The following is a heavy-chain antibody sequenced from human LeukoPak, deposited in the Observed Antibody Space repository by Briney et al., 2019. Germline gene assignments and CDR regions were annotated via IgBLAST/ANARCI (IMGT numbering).Heavy chain of an antibody. CDR1: GGSFSGYY. Sequence: SETLSLTCAVYGGSFSGYYWSWIRQPPGKGLEWIGEINHSGSTNYNPSLKSRVTISVDTSKNQFSLKLSSVTAADTAVYYCARGWSITVDTAMASTYYFDYWGQGTLVTVSS. V-gene: IGHV4-34*01. D-gene: IGHD5-18*01. J-gene: IGHJ4*02. CDR2: INHSGST. CDR3: ARGWSITVDTAMASTYYFDY.